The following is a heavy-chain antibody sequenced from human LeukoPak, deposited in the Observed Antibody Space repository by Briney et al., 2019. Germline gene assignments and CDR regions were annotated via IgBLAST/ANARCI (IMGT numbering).Heavy chain of an antibody. CDR2: ISSSGSTI. CDR1: GFTFSSYE. Sequence: PGGSLRLSCAASGFTFSSYEMNWVRQAPGKGLEWVSYISSSGSTIYYADSVKGRFTISRDNAKNSLYLQMNSLRAEDTAVYYCPRVGEELSHDAFDIWVQGRIVTVSS. D-gene: IGHD3-10*01. CDR3: PRVGEELSHDAFDI. J-gene: IGHJ3*02. V-gene: IGHV3-48*03.